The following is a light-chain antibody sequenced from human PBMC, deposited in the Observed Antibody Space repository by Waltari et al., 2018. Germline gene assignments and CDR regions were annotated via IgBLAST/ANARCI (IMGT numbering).Light chain of an antibody. Sequence: EIVLTQSPGTLSLSPGEGVTLSCRASQRMNNNYLAWYQQRPGQAPRLLISGASTPAPGIPDRFSGSGSRKDFTLTSTRLEPEDFAVYCCQQYGGSILTFGGGTRVEIK. CDR3: QQYGGSILT. J-gene: IGKJ4*01. V-gene: IGKV3-20*01. CDR1: QRMNNNY. CDR2: GAS.